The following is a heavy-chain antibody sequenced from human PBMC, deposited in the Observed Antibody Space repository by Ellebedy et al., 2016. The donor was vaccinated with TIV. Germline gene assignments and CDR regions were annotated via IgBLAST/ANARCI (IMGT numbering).Heavy chain of an antibody. V-gene: IGHV3-23*01. D-gene: IGHD2-15*01. CDR2: ISGTGGTT. Sequence: GESLKISCAASGFTFSSYAMSWVRQAPGKGLEWVSSISGTGGTTYYADSVKGRFTISRDNSKNTLYLHMNSLRAEETAVYYCASLGVRYCSGGSCYEASDYWGQGTLVTVSS. CDR1: GFTFSSYA. J-gene: IGHJ4*02. CDR3: ASLGVRYCSGGSCYEASDY.